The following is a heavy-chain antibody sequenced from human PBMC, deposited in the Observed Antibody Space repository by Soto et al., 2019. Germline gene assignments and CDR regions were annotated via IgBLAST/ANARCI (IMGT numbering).Heavy chain of an antibody. D-gene: IGHD5-18*01. Sequence: QVQLVQSGAEVKKPESSVKVSCKAPGGTFSTYAISWVRQAPGQGLEWMGGSIPMFGTANYAQRLQDRVTITADESTNTVYMELSSRISEDTAVYYCARGIQLCQRRINNGYTGWGQGTLVTVSS. CDR1: GGTFSTYA. V-gene: IGHV1-69*12. CDR2: SIPMFGTA. CDR3: ARGIQLCQRRINNGYTG. J-gene: IGHJ4*02.